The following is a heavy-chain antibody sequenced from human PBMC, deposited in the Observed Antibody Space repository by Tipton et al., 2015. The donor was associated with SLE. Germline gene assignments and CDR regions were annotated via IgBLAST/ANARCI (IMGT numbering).Heavy chain of an antibody. CDR2: VQSSGST. D-gene: IGHD1-26*01. J-gene: IGHJ4*02. Sequence: TLSLTCTVSGGSISSGNYYWNWIRQPAGKGLEWIGRVQSSGSTNYNPSLKSRVTTSVDTSKNQFSLKVSSVTTADTAVYYCARSESYYSALTYWGQGTLVTVSS. CDR3: ARSESYYSALTY. CDR1: GGSISSGNYY. V-gene: IGHV4-61*02.